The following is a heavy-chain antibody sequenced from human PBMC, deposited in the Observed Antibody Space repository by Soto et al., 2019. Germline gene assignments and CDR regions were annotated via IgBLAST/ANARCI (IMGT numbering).Heavy chain of an antibody. D-gene: IGHD3-10*01. J-gene: IGHJ2*01. Sequence: QVQLVQSGAEVKKPGSSVKVSCKASGGTFSSYAISWVRQAPGQGLEWMGGIIPIFGTANYAQKFQGRVTITADESTSTAYMELSSLRSEDTAVYYCARGVLLWFGDSDWYFDLWGRGTLVTVFS. V-gene: IGHV1-69*12. CDR3: ARGVLLWFGDSDWYFDL. CDR2: IIPIFGTA. CDR1: GGTFSSYA.